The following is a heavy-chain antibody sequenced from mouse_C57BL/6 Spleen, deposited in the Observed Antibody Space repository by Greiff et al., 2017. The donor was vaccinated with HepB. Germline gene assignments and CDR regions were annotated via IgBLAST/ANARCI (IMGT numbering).Heavy chain of an antibody. CDR1: GYTFTSYW. CDR3: ARSGNMDY. J-gene: IGHJ4*01. CDR2: IDPSDSYT. V-gene: IGHV1-50*01. Sequence: VQLQQPGAELVKPGASVKLSCKASGYTFTSYWMQWVKQRPGQGLEWIGEIDPSDSYTNYNQKFKGKATLTVDTSSSTAYMQLSSLTSEDSAVYYCARSGNMDYWGQGTSVTVSS.